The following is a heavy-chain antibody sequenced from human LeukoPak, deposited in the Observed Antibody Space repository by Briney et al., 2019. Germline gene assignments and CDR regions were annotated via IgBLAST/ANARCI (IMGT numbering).Heavy chain of an antibody. D-gene: IGHD3-22*01. V-gene: IGHV3-74*01. CDR1: GFTISNDW. Sequence: GGSLRLSCAASGFTISNDWMIWVRQAPGKGLVWVSRINSDDSRTTYADSVKGRFTISRDNAKNTLYLQMNSLRAEDTAVYYCARGLVHDTSGYYSDYWGQGTLVTVSS. CDR2: INSDDSRT. CDR3: ARGLVHDTSGYYSDY. J-gene: IGHJ4*02.